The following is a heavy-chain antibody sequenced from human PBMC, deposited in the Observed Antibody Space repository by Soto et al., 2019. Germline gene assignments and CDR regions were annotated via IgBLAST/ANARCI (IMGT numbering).Heavy chain of an antibody. CDR2: IKEDGSVK. D-gene: IGHD6-13*01. V-gene: IGHV3-7*04. J-gene: IGHJ6*02. Sequence: VQLVESGGGLVQPGGSLRLSCAVSGFSFSRYWMSWVRQARGKGLEGVANIKEDGSVKNYVDSVKGRFTISRDNAKKSLDLQMNSLSVEDTAVYYCVRDGMAPIEGLYYYYGMDVWGQGTTVTVSS. CDR1: GFSFSRYW. CDR3: VRDGMAPIEGLYYYYGMDV.